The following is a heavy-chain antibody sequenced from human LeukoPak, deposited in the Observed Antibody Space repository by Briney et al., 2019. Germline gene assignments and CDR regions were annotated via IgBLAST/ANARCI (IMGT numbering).Heavy chain of an antibody. V-gene: IGHV3-9*01. CDR1: GFIFADYT. CDR2: IGWHGGAI. CDR3: ARDRSSRSSYGDAFDI. J-gene: IGHJ3*02. Sequence: GGSLRLSCAASGFIFADYTLHWVRLPPGKGLEWVSGIGWHGGAIGYADSVKGRFTISRDNAKNSLYLPMNSLTADDTALYYCARDRSSRSSYGDAFDIWGQGTVVTVSS. D-gene: IGHD6-13*01.